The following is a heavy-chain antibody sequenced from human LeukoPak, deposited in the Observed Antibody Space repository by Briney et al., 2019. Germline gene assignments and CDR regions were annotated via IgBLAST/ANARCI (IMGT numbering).Heavy chain of an antibody. CDR1: GFTFSTNG. Sequence: SGRSLRLSCAASGFTFSTNGVHGVPQAPARGREGGEIISYDGSNKYYADSVNGRFTISRANSRNTLYLQMNSLRAEDTDLYYCAKVRVDAYVSQNDYWGQGTLVTVSS. CDR3: AKVRVDAYVSQNDY. CDR2: ISYDGSNK. D-gene: IGHD3-16*01. V-gene: IGHV3-30*18. J-gene: IGHJ4*02.